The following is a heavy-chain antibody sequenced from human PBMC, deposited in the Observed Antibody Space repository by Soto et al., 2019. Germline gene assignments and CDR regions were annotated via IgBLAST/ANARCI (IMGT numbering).Heavy chain of an antibody. J-gene: IGHJ6*02. CDR2: IYPGDSDT. CDR3: ARISGYDYSAVADLSYYYGMDV. CDR1: GYSFTSYW. V-gene: IGHV5-51*01. Sequence: GESLKTSCKGSGYSFTSYWIGWVRQMPRKGLEWMGIIYPGDSDTRCSPSFQGQVTISADKSISTAYLQWSSLKASDTAMYYCARISGYDYSAVADLSYYYGMDVWGQGTTVTVSS. D-gene: IGHD5-12*01.